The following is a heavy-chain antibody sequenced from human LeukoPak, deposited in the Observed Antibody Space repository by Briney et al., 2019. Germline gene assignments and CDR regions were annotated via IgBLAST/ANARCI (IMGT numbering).Heavy chain of an antibody. CDR2: INHSGST. CDR1: GGSFSGYY. CDR3: ARGAGYCTNGVCRNWFDP. D-gene: IGHD2-8*01. J-gene: IGHJ5*02. V-gene: IGHV4-34*01. Sequence: SETLSLTCAVYGGSFSGYYWSWIRQPPGKGLEWIGEINHSGSTNYNPSLKSRVTISVDTSKNQFSLKLSSVTAADTAVYYCARGAGYCTNGVCRNWFDPWGQGTLVTVSS.